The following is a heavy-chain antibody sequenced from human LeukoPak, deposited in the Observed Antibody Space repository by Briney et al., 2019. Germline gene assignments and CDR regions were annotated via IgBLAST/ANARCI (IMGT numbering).Heavy chain of an antibody. D-gene: IGHD2-15*01. V-gene: IGHV1-69*05. Sequence: ASVKVSCKASGGTFSSYAISWVRQAPGQGLEWMGGIIPIFGTANYAQKFQGRVTTTTDESTSTAYMELSSLRSEDTAVYYCAVQGRYCSGGSCYYFDYWGQGTLVTVSS. J-gene: IGHJ4*02. CDR3: AVQGRYCSGGSCYYFDY. CDR1: GGTFSSYA. CDR2: IIPIFGTA.